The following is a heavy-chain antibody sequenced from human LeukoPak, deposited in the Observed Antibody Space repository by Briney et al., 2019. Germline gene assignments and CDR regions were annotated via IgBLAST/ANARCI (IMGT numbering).Heavy chain of an antibody. V-gene: IGHV3-21*04. CDR1: GFTFSSYS. CDR2: ISSSSSYI. Sequence: NPGGSLRLSCAASGFTFSSYSMNWVRQAPGKGLEWVSSISSSSSYIYYADSVKGRFTISRDNAKNSLYLQMNSLRAEDTAVYYCARHGPLWPGPDYYYGMDVWGQGTTVTVSS. J-gene: IGHJ6*02. D-gene: IGHD2-21*01. CDR3: ARHGPLWPGPDYYYGMDV.